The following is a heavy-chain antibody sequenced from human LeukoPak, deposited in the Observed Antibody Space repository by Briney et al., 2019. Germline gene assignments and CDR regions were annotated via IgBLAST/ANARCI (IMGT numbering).Heavy chain of an antibody. Sequence: ASVKVSCQASGFTFTSSAMQWVRQARGQRLEWIGWIVVGSGNTNYAQKFQERVTITRDMSTSTAYMELSSLRSEDTAVYYCAAQPGVYGYGPYYFDYWGQGTLVTVSS. V-gene: IGHV1-58*02. D-gene: IGHD5-18*01. J-gene: IGHJ4*02. CDR1: GFTFTSSA. CDR2: IVVGSGNT. CDR3: AAQPGVYGYGPYYFDY.